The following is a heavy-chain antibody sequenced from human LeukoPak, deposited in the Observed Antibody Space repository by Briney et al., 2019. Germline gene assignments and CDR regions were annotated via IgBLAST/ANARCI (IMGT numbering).Heavy chain of an antibody. J-gene: IGHJ4*02. D-gene: IGHD5-12*01. Sequence: PGGSLRLSCGASGFTYSSYAMSWVRQAPGKGLEWVSVITGSGSSTYYADSVKGRFTISRDNSKNTLYLQMNSLRAEDTAVYYCAKGARNSGYENFDSWGQGTLVTVSS. CDR2: ITGSGSST. CDR1: GFTYSSYA. CDR3: AKGARNSGYENFDS. V-gene: IGHV3-23*01.